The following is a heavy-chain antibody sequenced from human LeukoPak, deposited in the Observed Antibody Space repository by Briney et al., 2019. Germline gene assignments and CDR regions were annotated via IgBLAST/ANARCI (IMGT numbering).Heavy chain of an antibody. J-gene: IGHJ4*02. V-gene: IGHV3-30*04. CDR1: GFTFSSYA. CDR3: ARGTEFHGQYYFDY. D-gene: IGHD3-10*01. Sequence: GGSLRLSCAASGFTFSSYAMHWVRQAPGKGLEWVAVISYDGSNKYYADSVKGRFTISRDNSKNTLYLQMNSLRAEDTAVYYCARGTEFHGQYYFDYWGQGTLVTVSS. CDR2: ISYDGSNK.